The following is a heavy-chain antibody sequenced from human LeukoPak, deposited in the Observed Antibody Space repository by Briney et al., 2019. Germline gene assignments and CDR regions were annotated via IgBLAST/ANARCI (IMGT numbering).Heavy chain of an antibody. CDR2: IYSGGST. CDR3: ARGIVGGILDY. D-gene: IGHD1-26*01. J-gene: IGHJ4*02. CDR1: GFTVSSNY. Sequence: PGGSLRLSCAASGFTVSSNYMSWVRQAPGKGLEWVSVIYSGGSTYYADSVKGRFTISRDNSKNSLYLQMNSLRAEDTAVYYCARGIVGGILDYWGQGTLVTVSS. V-gene: IGHV3-53*01.